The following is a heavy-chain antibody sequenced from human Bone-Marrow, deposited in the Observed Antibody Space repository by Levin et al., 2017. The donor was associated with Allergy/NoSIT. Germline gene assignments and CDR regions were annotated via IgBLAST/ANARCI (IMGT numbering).Heavy chain of an antibody. D-gene: IGHD2/OR15-2a*01. Sequence: ASVKVSCKTSGYTFADYGIHWLRQAPGQTLEWMGWIAAGTADTQYSEKFQDRLTITRDTSASTVFMQLSSLRSEDTALYFCARETVILGAPTGTWYDPWGQGTLVTVSS. CDR2: IAAGTADT. J-gene: IGHJ5*02. CDR1: GYTFADYG. V-gene: IGHV1-3*01. CDR3: ARETVILGAPTGTWYDP.